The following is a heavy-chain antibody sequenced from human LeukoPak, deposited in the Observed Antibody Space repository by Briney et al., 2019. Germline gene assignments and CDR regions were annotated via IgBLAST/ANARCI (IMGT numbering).Heavy chain of an antibody. CDR3: AKDRCSNGIGCFYYYMDV. D-gene: IGHD2-8*01. J-gene: IGHJ6*03. CDR1: GFIFRTYG. V-gene: IGHV3-30*02. CDR2: IQCDGSNK. Sequence: GGSLRLSCAASGFIFRTYGMHWVRKAPGKGLEWVAYIQCDGSNKQYADSVKGRFSISRDNSKNILYLQMNSLRAEDTALYYCAKDRCSNGIGCFYYYMDVWGKGTTVTISS.